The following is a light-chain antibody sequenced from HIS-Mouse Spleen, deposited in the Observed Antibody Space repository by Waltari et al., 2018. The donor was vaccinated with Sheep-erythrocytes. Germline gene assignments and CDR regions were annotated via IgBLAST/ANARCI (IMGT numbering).Light chain of an antibody. J-gene: IGKJ4*01. CDR2: AAS. CDR3: QQYGSSTLT. V-gene: IGKV3-20*01. Sequence: EIVLTQSPGTLSLSPGERATLSCRASQSVSSSYLAWYQQKPGQAPRLLIYAASSRATGIPDRFSGSGSGTDFTLTISRLGPEDFAVYYCQQYGSSTLTFGGGTKVEIK. CDR1: QSVSSSY.